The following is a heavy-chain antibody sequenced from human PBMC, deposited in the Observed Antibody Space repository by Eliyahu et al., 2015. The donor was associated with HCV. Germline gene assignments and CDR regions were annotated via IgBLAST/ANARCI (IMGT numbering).Heavy chain of an antibody. CDR1: GFTFSSYA. CDR3: AKTRGFSYFYDLDV. V-gene: IGHV3-23*01. CDR2: ISGSGGST. J-gene: IGHJ6*02. D-gene: IGHD3-10*01. Sequence: EVQLLESGGGLAQPGGSLRLSCAASGFTFSSYAMSWVRQAPGKGLEWVSTISGSGGSTYSADSVKGRFTISRDNSKNTLYLQMNSLRAEDTAVYYCAKTRGFSYFYDLDVWGQGTTVTVSS.